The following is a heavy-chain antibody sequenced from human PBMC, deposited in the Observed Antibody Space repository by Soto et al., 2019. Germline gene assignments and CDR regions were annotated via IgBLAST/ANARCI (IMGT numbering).Heavy chain of an antibody. CDR2: ISAYNGNT. V-gene: IGHV1-18*01. CDR3: ARIMVGARDYYYGMDV. J-gene: IGHJ6*02. CDR1: GYTFTSYG. Sequence: ASVKVSCKASGYTFTSYGISWVRQAPGQGLEWMGWISAYNGNTNYAQKLQGRVTMTTDTSTSTAYMELRSLRSDDTAVYYCARIMVGARDYYYGMDVWGQGTTVTVSS. D-gene: IGHD1-26*01.